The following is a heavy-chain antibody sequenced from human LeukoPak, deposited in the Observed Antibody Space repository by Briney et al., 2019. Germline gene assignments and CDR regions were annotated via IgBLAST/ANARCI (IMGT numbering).Heavy chain of an antibody. CDR3: ATVTKVNVDF. CDR2: VSVEGIGR. CDR1: GFTFSSYT. J-gene: IGHJ4*02. Sequence: GRSLKLSCEASGFTFSSYTFYWFRQPPGKGLEWVASVSVEGIGRFFPGSVEGRFTISRDNSKNTVYLQLNSLRPEDTAVYFCATVTKVNVDFCGQGTLVTVSS. D-gene: IGHD4-11*01. V-gene: IGHV3-30-3*01.